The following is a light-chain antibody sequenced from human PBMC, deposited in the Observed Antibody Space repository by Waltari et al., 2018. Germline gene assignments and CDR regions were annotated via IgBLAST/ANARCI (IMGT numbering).Light chain of an antibody. V-gene: IGKV1-9*01. CDR2: AAS. J-gene: IGKJ4*01. CDR3: QQLNSYPFT. Sequence: IQLTQSPSSLSASVGDRVTITCRASQGISSYLAWYQQKPGKAPKHLIYAASTLQSGVPSRFSGSGSGTDFTLTISSLQPEDFATYYCQQLNSYPFTFGGGTKVEIK. CDR1: QGISSY.